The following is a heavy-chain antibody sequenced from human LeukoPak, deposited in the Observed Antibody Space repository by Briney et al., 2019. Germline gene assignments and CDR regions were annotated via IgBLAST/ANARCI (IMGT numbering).Heavy chain of an antibody. D-gene: IGHD3-10*01. CDR3: AKYYGSGSYYKTPPPYFDY. V-gene: IGHV3-23*01. CDR1: GFTFSSYA. Sequence: GGSLRLSCAASGFTFSSYAMSWARQAPGKGLEWVSAISGSGGSTYYADSVKGRFTISRDNSKNTLYLQMNSLRAEDTAVYYCAKYYGSGSYYKTPPPYFDYWGQGTLVTVSS. J-gene: IGHJ4*02. CDR2: ISGSGGST.